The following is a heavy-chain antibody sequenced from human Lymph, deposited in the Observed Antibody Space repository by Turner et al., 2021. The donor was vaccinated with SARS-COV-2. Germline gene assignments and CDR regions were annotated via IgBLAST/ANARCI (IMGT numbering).Heavy chain of an antibody. CDR2: IIPILGIA. J-gene: IGHJ6*02. CDR1: GGTFSSYA. V-gene: IGHV1-69*10. D-gene: IGHD6-13*01. CDR3: ARRAAPGMGGGVFYYYYGMDV. Sequence: QVQLVQSGAEVKKPGSSVKVSCKASGGTFSSYAISWVRQAPGQGLEWMGGIIPILGIANYAQRFQGRVTITADKSTSTAYWGRGSLRSGDTAVYYGARRAAPGMGGGVFYYYYGMDVWGQGTTVTVSS.